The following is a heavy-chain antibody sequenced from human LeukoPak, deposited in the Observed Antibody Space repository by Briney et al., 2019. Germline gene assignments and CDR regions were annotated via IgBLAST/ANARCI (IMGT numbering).Heavy chain of an antibody. CDR2: ISYDGSNK. J-gene: IGHJ4*02. CDR1: GFTFSSYS. D-gene: IGHD5-12*01. V-gene: IGHV3-30*18. CDR3: AKSGRGYELVDY. Sequence: PGGSLRLSCAASGFTFSSYSMNWVRQAPGKGLEWVAVISYDGSNKYYADSVKGRFTITRDNSKNTLYLQMNSLRAEDTAVYYCAKSGRGYELVDYWGQGTLVTVSS.